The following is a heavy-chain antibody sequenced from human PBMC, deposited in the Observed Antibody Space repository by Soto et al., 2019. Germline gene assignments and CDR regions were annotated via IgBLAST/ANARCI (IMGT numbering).Heavy chain of an antibody. CDR3: ARHAGSGWLYFDY. Sequence: QLQLQESGPGLVKPSETLSLTCTVSGGSISSSSYYWGWIRQPPGKGLEWIGSIYYSGSTYYNPSLKSRVTISVDTSKNQFSLKLSSVTAADTAVYYCARHAGSGWLYFDYWGQGTLVTVSS. V-gene: IGHV4-39*01. D-gene: IGHD6-19*01. CDR1: GGSISSSSYY. CDR2: IYYSGST. J-gene: IGHJ4*02.